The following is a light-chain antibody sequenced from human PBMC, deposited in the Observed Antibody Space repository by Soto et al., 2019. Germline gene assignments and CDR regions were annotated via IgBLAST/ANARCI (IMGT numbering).Light chain of an antibody. J-gene: IGLJ2*01. CDR3: QVWAGSSARV. CDR2: DDD. Sequence: SYELTQPPSVSVAPGQSARPTCGGDNIGSKIVHWYQQRPGQAPVLVVYDDDDRPSGIPERFSGSNSGSTATLTISRVEAGDEADYYCQVWAGSSARVFGGGTKLTVL. V-gene: IGLV3-21*02. CDR1: NIGSKI.